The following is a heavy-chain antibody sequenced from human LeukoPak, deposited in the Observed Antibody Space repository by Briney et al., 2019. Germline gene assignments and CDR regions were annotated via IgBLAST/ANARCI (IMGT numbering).Heavy chain of an antibody. CDR2: ISSSSSYI. Sequence: PGGSLRLSCAASGFTFSIYSMNWVRQAPGKGLEWVSSISSSSSYIYYADSVKGRFTISRDNAKNSLYLQMNSLRAEDTAVYYCASVTYYYDSSGYYPAYYYYMDVWGKGTTVTVSS. D-gene: IGHD3-22*01. J-gene: IGHJ6*03. CDR3: ASVTYYYDSSGYYPAYYYYMDV. CDR1: GFTFSIYS. V-gene: IGHV3-21*01.